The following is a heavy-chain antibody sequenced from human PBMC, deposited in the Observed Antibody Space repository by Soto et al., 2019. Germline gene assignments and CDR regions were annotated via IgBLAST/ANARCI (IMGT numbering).Heavy chain of an antibody. CDR2: IRSRSIDM. D-gene: IGHD2-2*01. CDR3: VRESYPAKAFDI. CDR1: GFTFSNYN. J-gene: IGHJ3*02. V-gene: IGHV3-21*01. Sequence: VQLVESGGCLVKPGESLRLSCAATGFTFSNYNINWVRQAPGKGLEWVSSIRSRSIDMYYADSVKGRFTISRDDAKNSLSLQMNGLRAEDTAVYFCVRESYPAKAFDIWGQGTMVTVSS.